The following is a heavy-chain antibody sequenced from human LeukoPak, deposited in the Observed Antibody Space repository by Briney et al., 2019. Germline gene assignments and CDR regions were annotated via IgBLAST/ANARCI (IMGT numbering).Heavy chain of an antibody. Sequence: GGSLRLSCAASGFTFSSYDMHWVGQATGKGLEWVSAIGTAGDTYYPGSVKGRFTISRENAKNSLYLQMNSLRAGDTAVYYCARSMGGSGTEFDYWGQGTLVTVSS. V-gene: IGHV3-13*01. CDR2: IGTAGDT. CDR3: ARSMGGSGTEFDY. J-gene: IGHJ4*02. D-gene: IGHD3-10*01. CDR1: GFTFSSYD.